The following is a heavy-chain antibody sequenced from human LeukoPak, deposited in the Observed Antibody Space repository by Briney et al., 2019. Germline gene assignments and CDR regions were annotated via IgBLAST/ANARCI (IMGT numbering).Heavy chain of an antibody. CDR2: VYHSGST. D-gene: IGHD6-13*01. V-gene: IGHV4-38-2*02. Sequence: SETLSLTCTVSGYSISSGYYWGWIRQPPGKGLEWIGSVYHSGSTYYNPSLKSRVTISVDTSKNQFSLKLSSVTAADTAVYYCATYSSSWYLGYWGQGTLVTVSS. J-gene: IGHJ4*02. CDR1: GYSISSGYY. CDR3: ATYSSSWYLGY.